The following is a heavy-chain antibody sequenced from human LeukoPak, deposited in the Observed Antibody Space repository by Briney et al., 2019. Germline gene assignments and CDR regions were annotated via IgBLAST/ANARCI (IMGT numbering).Heavy chain of an antibody. CDR1: RFTFSNYA. J-gene: IGHJ6*03. V-gene: IGHV3-23*01. CDR3: ARDRRDGYNYPYYYYYMDV. CDR2: ISGRGDST. D-gene: IGHD5-24*01. Sequence: GGSLRLSCAASRFTFSNYAMSWVRQTPGKGLEWVSDISGRGDSTYYADSVKGWFTISRDNSKNTLYLHMNSLRAEDTAVYYCARDRRDGYNYPYYYYYMDVWGKGTTVTISS.